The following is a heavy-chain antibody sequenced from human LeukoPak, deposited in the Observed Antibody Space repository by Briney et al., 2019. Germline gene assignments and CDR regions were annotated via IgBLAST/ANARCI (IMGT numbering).Heavy chain of an antibody. CDR3: TRSIVGATTDDY. CDR1: GFTFGDYA. D-gene: IGHD1-26*01. J-gene: IGHJ4*02. Sequence: PGGSLRLSCTASGFTFGDYAMSWFRQAPGKGLEWVGFIRSKAYGGTTEHAASVKGRFTISRDDSKSIAYLQMNSLKTEDTAVYYCTRSIVGATTDDYWGQGTLVTVSS. CDR2: IRSKAYGGTT. V-gene: IGHV3-49*03.